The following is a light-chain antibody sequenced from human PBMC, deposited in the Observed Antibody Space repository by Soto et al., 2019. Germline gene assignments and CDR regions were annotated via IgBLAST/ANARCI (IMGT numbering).Light chain of an antibody. CDR2: NDN. CDR1: RSNIGSNA. Sequence: QSVLTQPPSASGTPGQRVTISCSGSRSNIGSNAVSLYQQLPGTAPKLLIFNDNQRPSGVPDRFSASKSGTSASLAISGRQSEDEADYYCAAWDDSLNARGVFGGGTKLAAL. V-gene: IGLV1-44*01. CDR3: AAWDDSLNARGV. J-gene: IGLJ3*02.